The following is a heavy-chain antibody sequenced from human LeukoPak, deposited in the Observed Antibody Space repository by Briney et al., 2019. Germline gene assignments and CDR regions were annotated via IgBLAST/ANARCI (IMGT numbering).Heavy chain of an antibody. Sequence: ASVKVSCKASGYTFTGYYMHWVRQAPGQGLEWMGWINPNSGGTNYAQKFQGRVTMTRDTSISTAYMELSRLRSDDTAVYYCARDGTRTGYSSGWYHDYGGKGPLVTVSP. CDR3: ARDGTRTGYSSGWYHDY. D-gene: IGHD6-19*01. J-gene: IGHJ4*02. CDR1: GYTFTGYY. V-gene: IGHV1-2*02. CDR2: INPNSGGT.